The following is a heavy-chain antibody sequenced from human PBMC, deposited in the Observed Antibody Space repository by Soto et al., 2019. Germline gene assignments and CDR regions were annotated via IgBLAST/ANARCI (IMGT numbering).Heavy chain of an antibody. D-gene: IGHD4-4*01. V-gene: IGHV3-30*18. J-gene: IGHJ5*02. Sequence: GSLRLSCAASGFTFSSYGMHWVRQAPGKGLEWVAVISYDGSNKYYADSVKGRFTISRDNSKNTLYLQMNSLRAEDTAVYYCAKDKDSNYPNWFDPWGQGTLVTVSS. CDR3: AKDKDSNYPNWFDP. CDR2: ISYDGSNK. CDR1: GFTFSSYG.